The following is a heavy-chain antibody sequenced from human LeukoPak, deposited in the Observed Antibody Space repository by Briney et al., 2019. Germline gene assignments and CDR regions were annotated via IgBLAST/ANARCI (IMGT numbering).Heavy chain of an antibody. CDR1: GYTFTSHD. Sequence: ASVKVSCKTSGYTFTSHDIHWVRQATGQGLEWMGWMNSNSGHTGYMEKFQDRVTMTRDTSISTAYMELTSLKFEDTAVYYCARGHDILTGFFIEVFDSWGQGTLVTVSS. J-gene: IGHJ4*02. V-gene: IGHV1-8*01. CDR3: ARGHDILTGFFIEVFDS. D-gene: IGHD3-9*01. CDR2: MNSNSGHT.